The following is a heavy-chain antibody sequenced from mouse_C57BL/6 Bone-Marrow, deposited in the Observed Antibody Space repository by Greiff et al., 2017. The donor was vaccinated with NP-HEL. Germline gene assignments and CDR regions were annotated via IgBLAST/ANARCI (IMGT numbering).Heavy chain of an antibody. CDR2: ISSGGDYI. J-gene: IGHJ2*01. Sequence: EVKLMESGEGLVKPGGSLKLSCAASGFTFSSYAMSWVRQTPEKRLEWVAYISSGGDYIYYADTVKGRFTISRDNARNTLYLQMSSLKSEDTAMYYCTRDYGSSPDYWGQGTTLTVSS. V-gene: IGHV5-9-1*02. CDR3: TRDYGSSPDY. CDR1: GFTFSSYA. D-gene: IGHD1-1*01.